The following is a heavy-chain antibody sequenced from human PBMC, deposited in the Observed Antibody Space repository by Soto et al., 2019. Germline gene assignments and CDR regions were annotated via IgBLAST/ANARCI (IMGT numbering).Heavy chain of an antibody. CDR3: ARDRGRPEYYDFWFGSPHYYSYYVMDF. CDR1: GYTFTGYY. J-gene: IGHJ6*02. V-gene: IGHV1-2*04. D-gene: IGHD3-3*01. Sequence: ASLKVSCKASGYTFTGYYMHWVRQAPGQGLEWMGWINPNSGGTNYAQKFQGWVTMTRDTSISTAYMELSRLRSDDTAVYYCARDRGRPEYYDFWFGSPHYYSYYVMDFWGQGTTVTGSS. CDR2: INPNSGGT.